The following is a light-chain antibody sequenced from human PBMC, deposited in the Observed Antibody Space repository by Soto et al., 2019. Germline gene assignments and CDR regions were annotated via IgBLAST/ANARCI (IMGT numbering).Light chain of an antibody. CDR3: QQYNSYV. V-gene: IGKV1-5*03. J-gene: IGKJ3*01. CDR1: QSIGNW. CDR2: KAS. Sequence: DVQMTQTPSSLSASVGDRVILTCRASQSIGNWLAWYQQKPGKAPKLLIYKASSLDSGVPTRFSGSGSGTDFTLTISSLQPEDFANYYCQQYNSYVFGPGTKVDIK.